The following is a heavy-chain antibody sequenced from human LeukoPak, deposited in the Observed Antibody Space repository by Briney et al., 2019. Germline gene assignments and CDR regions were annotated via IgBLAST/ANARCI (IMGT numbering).Heavy chain of an antibody. V-gene: IGHV1-69*04. Sequence: SVKVSCKASGGTLSSYAISWVRQAPGQGLEWMGRIIPILGIANYAQKFQGRVTITADQSTSTAYMELSRLRSEDTAVYYCAFVGGWYFDYWGQGTLVTVSS. CDR1: GGTLSSYA. D-gene: IGHD6-19*01. CDR2: IIPILGIA. CDR3: AFVGGWYFDY. J-gene: IGHJ4*02.